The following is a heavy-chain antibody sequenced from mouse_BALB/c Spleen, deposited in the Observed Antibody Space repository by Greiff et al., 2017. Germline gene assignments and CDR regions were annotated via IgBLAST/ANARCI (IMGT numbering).Heavy chain of an antibody. Sequence: VHVKQSGPELVKPGASVKMSCKASGYTFTSYVMHWVKQKPGQGLEWIGYINPYNDGTKYNEKFKGKATLTSDKSSSTAYMELSSLTSEDSAVYYCARRGYYGTVDYWGQGTTLTVSS. CDR1: GYTFTSYV. CDR2: INPYNDGT. V-gene: IGHV1-14*01. J-gene: IGHJ2*01. CDR3: ARRGYYGTVDY. D-gene: IGHD1-1*01.